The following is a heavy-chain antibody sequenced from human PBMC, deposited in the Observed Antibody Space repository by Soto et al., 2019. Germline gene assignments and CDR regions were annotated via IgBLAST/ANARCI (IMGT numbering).Heavy chain of an antibody. CDR2: IYYSGST. CDR1: GGSISSGDYY. Sequence: SETLSLTCTVSGGSISSGDYYWSWIRQPPGKGLEWIGYIYYSGSTYYNPSLKSRVTISVDTSKDQFSLKLSSVTAADTAVYYCASSPQLEPNWFDPWGQGTLVTVSS. D-gene: IGHD1-1*01. J-gene: IGHJ5*02. CDR3: ASSPQLEPNWFDP. V-gene: IGHV4-30-4*01.